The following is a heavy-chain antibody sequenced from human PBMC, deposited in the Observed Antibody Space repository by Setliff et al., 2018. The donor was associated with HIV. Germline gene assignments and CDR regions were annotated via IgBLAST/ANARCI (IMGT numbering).Heavy chain of an antibody. D-gene: IGHD1-1*01. CDR3: AKGYNWNNAYYGLDV. Sequence: SETLSLTCAVYGGSFSGYYWSWIRQPPGKGLEWIGEINHSGSTNYNPSLKSRLTISVDTSKNQFSLKLSSVTAADTAVYYCAKGYNWNNAYYGLDVWGQGTTVTV. J-gene: IGHJ6*02. V-gene: IGHV4-34*09. CDR2: INHSGST. CDR1: GGSFSGYY.